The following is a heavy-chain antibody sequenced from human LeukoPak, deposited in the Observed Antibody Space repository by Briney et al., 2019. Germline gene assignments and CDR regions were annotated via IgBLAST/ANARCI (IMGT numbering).Heavy chain of an antibody. D-gene: IGHD5-12*01. Sequence: SQTLSLTCAVSGGSISSGGYSWSWIRQPPGKGLEWIGYIYHSGSTYYNPSLKSRVTISVDRSKNQFSLKLSSVTAADTAEYYCARVYSGYEWGWYFDLWGRGTLVTVSS. J-gene: IGHJ2*01. CDR3: ARVYSGYEWGWYFDL. V-gene: IGHV4-30-2*01. CDR1: GGSISSGGYS. CDR2: IYHSGST.